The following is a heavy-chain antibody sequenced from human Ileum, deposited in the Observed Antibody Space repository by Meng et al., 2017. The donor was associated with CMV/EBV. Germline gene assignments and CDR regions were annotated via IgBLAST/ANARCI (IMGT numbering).Heavy chain of an antibody. J-gene: IGHJ6*02. CDR3: ARDGTSGADAMDV. CDR1: RGSVTSGDSY. Sequence: SETLSLTCSVSRGSVTSGDSYWTWVLQYPGKGLEWIGNIYYSGSTNYNPSLKSRVTISTDTSKNQFSLKLSSVTAADTAVYYCARDGTSGADAMDVWGQGNTVT. CDR2: IYYSGST. V-gene: IGHV4-61*08. D-gene: IGHD3-10*01.